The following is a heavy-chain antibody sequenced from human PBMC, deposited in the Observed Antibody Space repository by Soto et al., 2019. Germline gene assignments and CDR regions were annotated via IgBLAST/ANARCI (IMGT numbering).Heavy chain of an antibody. V-gene: IGHV1-18*01. J-gene: IGHJ4*02. CDR1: GYTLSSYG. CDR3: ARALAATAMSYFDY. D-gene: IGHD6-13*01. Sequence: GASVKVSCKASGYTLSSYGISWVRQAPGQGLEWMGWISAYNVNTNYAQKFQGRVTMTTDTSTSTAFMELRSLRSDDTAVYYCARALAATAMSYFDYWGQGTLVTVSS. CDR2: ISAYNVNT.